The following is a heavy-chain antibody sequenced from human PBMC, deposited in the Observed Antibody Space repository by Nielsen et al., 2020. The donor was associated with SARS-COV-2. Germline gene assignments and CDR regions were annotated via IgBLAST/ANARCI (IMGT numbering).Heavy chain of an antibody. CDR3: ARVFRDLVVMPYGMDV. CDR2: INAGNGNT. CDR1: GYTFTSYA. Sequence: ASVKVSCKASGYTFTSYAMHWVRQAPGQRLEWMGWINAGNGNTKYSQKFQGRVTITRDTSASTAYMELSSLRSEDTAVYYCARVFRDLVVMPYGMDVWGQGTTVTVSS. J-gene: IGHJ6*02. V-gene: IGHV1-3*01. D-gene: IGHD3-22*01.